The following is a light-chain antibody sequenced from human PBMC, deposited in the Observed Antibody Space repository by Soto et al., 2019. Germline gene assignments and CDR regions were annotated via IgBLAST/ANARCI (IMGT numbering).Light chain of an antibody. CDR1: SSDIGGYNY. CDR3: SSYTSSSTLYV. Sequence: SALTQPASVSGSPGQSIAISCTGTSSDIGGYNYVSWYQQHPGKAPKLMIYEVSNRPSGISNRFSGSKSGNTASLTISGLQAEDEADYYCSSYTSSSTLYVFRSEAQVTGL. CDR2: EVS. J-gene: IGLJ1*01. V-gene: IGLV2-14*01.